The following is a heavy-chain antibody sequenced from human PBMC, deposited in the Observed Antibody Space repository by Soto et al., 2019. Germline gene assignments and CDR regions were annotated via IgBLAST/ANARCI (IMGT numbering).Heavy chain of an antibody. Sequence: GSLRLSCAASGFTVSSNYMSWVRQAPGKGLEWVSVIYSGGSTYYADSVKGRFTISRHNSKNTLYLQMNSLRAEDTAVYYCARDPYYDSSGYLASHGMDVWGQGTTVTISS. D-gene: IGHD3-22*01. CDR2: IYSGGST. V-gene: IGHV3-53*04. J-gene: IGHJ6*02. CDR3: ARDPYYDSSGYLASHGMDV. CDR1: GFTVSSNY.